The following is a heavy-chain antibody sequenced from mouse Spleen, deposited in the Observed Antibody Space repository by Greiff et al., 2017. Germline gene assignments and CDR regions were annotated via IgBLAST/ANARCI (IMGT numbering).Heavy chain of an antibody. Sequence: QVQLKESGPGLVQPSQSLSITCTVSGFSLTSYGVHWVRQSPGKGLEWLGVIWSGGSTDYNAAFISRLSISKDNSKSQVFFKMNSLQADDTAIYYCARGDWDEYFDVWGAGTTVTVSS. CDR2: IWSGGST. CDR3: ARGDWDEYFDV. D-gene: IGHD4-1*01. CDR1: GFSLTSYG. V-gene: IGHV2-2*01. J-gene: IGHJ1*01.